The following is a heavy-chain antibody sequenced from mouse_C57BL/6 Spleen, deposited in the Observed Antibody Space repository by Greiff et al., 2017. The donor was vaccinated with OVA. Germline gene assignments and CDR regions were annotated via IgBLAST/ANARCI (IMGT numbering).Heavy chain of an antibody. CDR1: GFSLTSYG. CDR2: IWRGRST. V-gene: IGHV2-5*01. Sequence: VQLQQSGPGLVQPSQSLSITCTVSGFSLTSYGVHWVRQSPGKGLEWLGVIWRGRSTDYNAAFMSRLSITKDNSKSQVFFKMNSLQADDTAIYYCAKSRHDYDGWFAYWGQGTLVTVSA. D-gene: IGHD2-4*01. J-gene: IGHJ3*01. CDR3: AKSRHDYDGWFAY.